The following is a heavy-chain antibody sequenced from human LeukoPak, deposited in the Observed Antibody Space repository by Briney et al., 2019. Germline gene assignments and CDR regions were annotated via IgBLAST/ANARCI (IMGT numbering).Heavy chain of an antibody. D-gene: IGHD3-22*01. Sequence: GASVKVSCKASGYTFTGYYMHWVRQAPGQGLEWMGWINPNSGGTNYAQKFQGRVTMTRDTSISTAYMELSRLRSDDTAVYYCARSPRGASYYYGSSGYYNDYWGQGTLVTASS. CDR1: GYTFTGYY. CDR2: INPNSGGT. J-gene: IGHJ4*02. V-gene: IGHV1-2*02. CDR3: ARSPRGASYYYGSSGYYNDY.